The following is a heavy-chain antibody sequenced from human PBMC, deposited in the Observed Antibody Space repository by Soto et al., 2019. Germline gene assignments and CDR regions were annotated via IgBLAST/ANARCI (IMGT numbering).Heavy chain of an antibody. J-gene: IGHJ4*02. V-gene: IGHV1-69*13. Sequence: SVKVSCKASGGTFSSYRINWVRQAPGQGLEWVGGIVPIRRTADYAQTFQGRVSITADESARTSYMELRSLRSQDTAFYYCARSFSDSYYDLDFWGQGTLVTVSS. CDR3: ARSFSDSYYDLDF. CDR1: GGTFSSYR. D-gene: IGHD1-26*01. CDR2: IVPIRRTA.